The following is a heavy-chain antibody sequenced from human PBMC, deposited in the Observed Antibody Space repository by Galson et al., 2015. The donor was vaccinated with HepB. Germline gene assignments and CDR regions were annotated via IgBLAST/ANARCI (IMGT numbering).Heavy chain of an antibody. Sequence: SVKVSCKASGYTFTRHAIHWVRQAPGQRLEWMGWINTGNGNTHYSQKFQGRVTITRDTSASIAYMELNSLRSEDTAVYYCARGIGLYYERQDWGQGTLVTVSP. D-gene: IGHD2-8*01. CDR2: INTGNGNT. CDR1: GYTFTRHA. CDR3: ARGIGLYYERQD. V-gene: IGHV1-3*04. J-gene: IGHJ1*01.